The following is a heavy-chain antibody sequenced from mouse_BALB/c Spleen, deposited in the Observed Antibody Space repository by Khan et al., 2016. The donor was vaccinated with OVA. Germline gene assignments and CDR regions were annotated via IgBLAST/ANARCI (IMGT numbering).Heavy chain of an antibody. CDR3: ARQPYYHYNIMDY. Sequence: QVQLKESGPGLVAPSQSLSITCTISGFSLTNYGVHWIRQPPGKGLEWLVVIWSDGSTTYNSALKSRLTITKANYKSQVFLQMNSLQTDDTAIYFCARQPYYHYNIMDYWGQGTSVTVSS. CDR1: GFSLTNYG. CDR2: IWSDGST. J-gene: IGHJ4*01. V-gene: IGHV2-6-1*01. D-gene: IGHD2-10*01.